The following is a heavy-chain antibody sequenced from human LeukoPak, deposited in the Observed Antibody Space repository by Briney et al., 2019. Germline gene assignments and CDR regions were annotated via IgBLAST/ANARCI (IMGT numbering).Heavy chain of an antibody. V-gene: IGHV4-61*08. D-gene: IGHD3-10*01. CDR2: IYYSGST. J-gene: IGHJ5*02. CDR3: ARSYYYGSGNPDWFDP. CDR1: GGSISSGDYY. Sequence: SETLSLTCTVSGGSISSGDYYWSWIRQPPGKGLEWIGYIYYSGSTNYNPSLKSRVTISVDTSKNQFSLKLSSVTAADTAVYYCARSYYYGSGNPDWFDPWGQGTLVTVSS.